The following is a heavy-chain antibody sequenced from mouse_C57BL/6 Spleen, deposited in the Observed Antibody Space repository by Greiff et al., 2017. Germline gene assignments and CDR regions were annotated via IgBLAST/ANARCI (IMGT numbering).Heavy chain of an antibody. D-gene: IGHD3-1*01. V-gene: IGHV5-4*01. CDR1: GFTFSSYA. Sequence: EVHLVESGGGLVKPGGSLKLSCAASGFTFSSYAMSWVRQTPEKRLEWVATISDGGSYTYYPDNVKGRFTISRDNAKNNLYLQMSHLKSEDTAMYYCARDLRVYYAMDYWGQGTSGTVSS. J-gene: IGHJ4*01. CDR2: ISDGGSYT. CDR3: ARDLRVYYAMDY.